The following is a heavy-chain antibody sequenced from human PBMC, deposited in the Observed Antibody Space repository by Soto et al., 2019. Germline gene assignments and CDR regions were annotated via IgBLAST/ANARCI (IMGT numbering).Heavy chain of an antibody. CDR2: ISYDGSNK. V-gene: IGHV3-30-3*01. Sequence: PGGSLRLSCAASGFTFSSYAMHWVRQAPGKGLEWVAVISYDGSNKYYADSVEGRFTISRDNSKNTLYLQMNSLRAEDTAVYYCAYSSSPGYWGQGTLVTVSS. J-gene: IGHJ4*02. CDR3: AYSSSPGY. D-gene: IGHD6-6*01. CDR1: GFTFSSYA.